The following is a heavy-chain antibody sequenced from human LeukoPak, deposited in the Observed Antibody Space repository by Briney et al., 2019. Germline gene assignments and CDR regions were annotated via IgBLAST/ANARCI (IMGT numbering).Heavy chain of an antibody. CDR3: ARGGSSGPSSY. Sequence: ASVKVSCKASGYTFTSYGISWVRQAPGQGLEWMGWISAYNGNTNYAQKLQGRVTMTTDTSTNTVYMELSSLRSEDTAVYYCARGGSSGPSSYWGQGTLVTVSS. V-gene: IGHV1-18*01. CDR1: GYTFTSYG. J-gene: IGHJ4*02. CDR2: ISAYNGNT. D-gene: IGHD6-19*01.